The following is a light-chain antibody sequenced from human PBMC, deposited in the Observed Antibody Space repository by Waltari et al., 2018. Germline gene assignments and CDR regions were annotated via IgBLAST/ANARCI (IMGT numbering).Light chain of an antibody. Sequence: QSALTQPPSASGSPGQSVTISCTGTSSDVGGYNSVSWYQQHPGKAPKLMIYGVTQRPSGVPDRFSGSKSGHTASLTVSGLQAEDEADYYCSSFAVSNDVVFGGGTKLTVL. J-gene: IGLJ2*01. CDR2: GVT. CDR3: SSFAVSNDVV. V-gene: IGLV2-8*01. CDR1: SSDVGGYNS.